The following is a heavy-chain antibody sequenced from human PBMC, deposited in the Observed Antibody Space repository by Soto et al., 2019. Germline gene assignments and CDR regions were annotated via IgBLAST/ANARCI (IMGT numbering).Heavy chain of an antibody. Sequence: GGSLRLSCAASGFTFSSCAMSWVRQAPGKGLEWVSAISGSGGSTYYADSVKGRFTISRDNSKNTLYLQMNSLRAEDTAVYYCAKVGGGITMALYWGQGTLVTVSS. V-gene: IGHV3-23*01. D-gene: IGHD3-10*01. CDR3: AKVGGGITMALY. CDR1: GFTFSSCA. J-gene: IGHJ4*02. CDR2: ISGSGGST.